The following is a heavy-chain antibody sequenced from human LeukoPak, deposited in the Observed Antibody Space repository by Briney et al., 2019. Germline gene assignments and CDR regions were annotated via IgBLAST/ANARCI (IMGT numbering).Heavy chain of an antibody. J-gene: IGHJ3*02. CDR2: ISYDGSNK. V-gene: IGHV3-30*14. Sequence: PGGSLRLSCAASGFTVSSNYMSWVRQAPGKGLEWVAVISYDGSNKYYADSVKGRFTISRDNSKNTLYLQMNSLRAEDTAVYYCASRISSGAFDIWGQGTMVTVSS. CDR3: ASRISSGAFDI. D-gene: IGHD3-22*01. CDR1: GFTVSSNY.